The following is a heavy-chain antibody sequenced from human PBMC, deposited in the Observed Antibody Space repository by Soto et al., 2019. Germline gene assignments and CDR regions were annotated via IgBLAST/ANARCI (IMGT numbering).Heavy chain of an antibody. J-gene: IGHJ4*02. CDR2: ISSSSSYI. CDR1: GFTFSSYS. V-gene: IGHV3-21*01. CDR3: ARDIVATGVDY. Sequence: EVQLLESGGGLVQPGGSLRLSCAASGFTFSSYSMNWVRQAPGKGLEWVSSISSSSSYIYYADSVKGRFTISRDNAKNSLYLQMNSLRAEDTAVYYCARDIVATGVDYWGQGTLVTVSS. D-gene: IGHD5-12*01.